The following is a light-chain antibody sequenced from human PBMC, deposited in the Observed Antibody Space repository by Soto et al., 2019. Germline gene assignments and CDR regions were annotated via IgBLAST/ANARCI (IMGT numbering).Light chain of an antibody. CDR3: CSYASSSTWV. CDR1: SNDVGSYNL. J-gene: IGLJ3*02. V-gene: IGLV2-23*02. CDR2: EVS. Sequence: LAQSASVSGSPGQSITISCTGTSNDVGSYNLVSWYQQHPGKAPKLMIYEVSKRPSGVSNRFSGSKSGNTASLTISGLQAEDEADYYCCSYASSSTWVFGGGTKLTVL.